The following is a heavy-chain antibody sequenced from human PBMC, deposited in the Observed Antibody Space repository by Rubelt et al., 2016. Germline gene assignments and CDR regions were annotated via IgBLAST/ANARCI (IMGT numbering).Heavy chain of an antibody. J-gene: IGHJ4*02. CDR3: VHSMYDVKVAGRYYFDY. CDR2: ISWDDDK. Sequence: QVTLRESGPALVKPTQTLTLTCTFSGFSLSTSGLCVRWIRQPPGKALEWLALISWDDDKYYSTSLKPRLPISKATSKNQVVLKMPHRDPVDTATDYCVHSMYDVKVAGRYYFDYWGQGTRLTVSS. CDR1: GFSLSTSGLC. D-gene: IGHD6-19*01. V-gene: IGHV2-70*01.